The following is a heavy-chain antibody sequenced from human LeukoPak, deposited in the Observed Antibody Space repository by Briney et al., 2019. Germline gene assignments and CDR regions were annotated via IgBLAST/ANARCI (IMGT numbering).Heavy chain of an antibody. D-gene: IGHD3-3*01. CDR3: ARRGSGYYAWAFDY. V-gene: IGHV3-11*04. Sequence: GGSLRLSCAASGFTFSYYWMSWIRQTPGKGLEWVSYIRSNGSTMYYTGSVKGRFTISRDNAKNSLYLQMNSLRAEDTAVYYCARRGSGYYAWAFDYWGQGTLVTVSS. CDR2: IRSNGSTM. J-gene: IGHJ4*02. CDR1: GFTFSYYW.